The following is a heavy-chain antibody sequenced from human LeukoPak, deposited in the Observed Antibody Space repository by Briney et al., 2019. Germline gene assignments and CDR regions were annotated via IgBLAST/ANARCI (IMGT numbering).Heavy chain of an antibody. CDR3: ARDRNLYSGSFAS. V-gene: IGHV1-2*06. CDR2: INPNSGGT. D-gene: IGHD1-26*01. CDR1: GYTFSFDY. Sequence: ASVKVSCKASGYTFSFDYMHWVRQAPGQGLEWMGRINPNSGGTNYAQKFQGRVTMTRDTSITTAYMELSWLTSDDTAVYYCARDRNLYSGSFASWGQGTLVTVSS. J-gene: IGHJ4*02.